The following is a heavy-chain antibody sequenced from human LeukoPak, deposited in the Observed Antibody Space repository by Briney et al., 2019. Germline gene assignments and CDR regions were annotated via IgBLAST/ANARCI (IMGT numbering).Heavy chain of an antibody. J-gene: IGHJ5*02. D-gene: IGHD5-24*01. CDR1: GGSFSGYY. CDR3: ARLRQRWLHRNFDP. Sequence: SETLSLTCAVYGGSFSGYYWSWIRQPPGKGLEWIGEINHSGSTNYNPSLKSRVTISVDTSKNQFSLKLSSVTAADTAVYYCARLRQRWLHRNFDPWGQGTLVTVSS. V-gene: IGHV4-34*01. CDR2: INHSGST.